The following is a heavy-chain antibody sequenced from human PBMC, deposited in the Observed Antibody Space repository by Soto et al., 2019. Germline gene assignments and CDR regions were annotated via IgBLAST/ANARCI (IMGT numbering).Heavy chain of an antibody. Sequence: QLQLQESGSGLVKPSQTLSLTCAVSGGSISSGGYSWSWIRQPPGKGLEWIGYIYHSGSTYYNPSLQSRVTISVDRYKNQFSLKLSSVTAADTAVYYCAVVARGGSFDYWGQGTLVTVSS. D-gene: IGHD2-15*01. CDR3: AVVARGGSFDY. CDR1: GGSISSGGYS. V-gene: IGHV4-30-2*01. CDR2: IYHSGST. J-gene: IGHJ4*02.